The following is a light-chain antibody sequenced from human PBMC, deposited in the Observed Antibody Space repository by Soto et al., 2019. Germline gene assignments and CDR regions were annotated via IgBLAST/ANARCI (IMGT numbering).Light chain of an antibody. CDR1: EDISNY. Sequence: DIQMTQSPSSLSASVGDRVTITCRASEDISNYLAWYQQKPGKVPKLLIYGASTLQSGVPSRFSGSGSGTDFTLTISSLQTAGVATYYCQNYNRAPCTSGQGTKVESK. CDR2: GAS. J-gene: IGKJ1*01. CDR3: QNYNRAPCT. V-gene: IGKV1-27*01.